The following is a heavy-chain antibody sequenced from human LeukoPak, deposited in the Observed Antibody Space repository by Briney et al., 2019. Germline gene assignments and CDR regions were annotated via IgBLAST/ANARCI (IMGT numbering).Heavy chain of an antibody. Sequence: ETSETLSLTCAVSGGSISSGGYSWSWIRQPPGKGLEWIGYIYYSGSTYYNPSLKSRVTISVDTSKNQFSLKLSSVTAADTAVYYCARLYYYGSGSYYYYYYYMDVWGKGTTVTVPS. V-gene: IGHV4-30-4*07. CDR2: IYYSGST. CDR1: GGSISSGGYS. J-gene: IGHJ6*03. CDR3: ARLYYYGSGSYYYYYYYMDV. D-gene: IGHD3-10*01.